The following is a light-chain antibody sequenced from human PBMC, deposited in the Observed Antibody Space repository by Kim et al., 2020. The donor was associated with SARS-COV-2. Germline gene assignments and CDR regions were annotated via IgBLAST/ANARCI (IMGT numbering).Light chain of an antibody. CDR2: GAS. V-gene: IGKV3-20*01. CDR3: HQYGGSNT. J-gene: IGKJ2*01. CDR1: QTIDNNY. Sequence: EIVLTQSPGTLSFSPGERATLSCRASQTIDNNYLAWYQQRPGQAPRLLIFGASYRATGVPDRFSGSGSATDFTLTISRLEPEDFALYFCHQYGGSNTFGKGTKLEI.